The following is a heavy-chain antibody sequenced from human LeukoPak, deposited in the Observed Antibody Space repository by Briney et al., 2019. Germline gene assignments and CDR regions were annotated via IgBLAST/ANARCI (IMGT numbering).Heavy chain of an antibody. CDR1: GFTFSTTW. D-gene: IGHD1-14*01. Sequence: GGSLRLSCAASGFTFSTTWMHWVRQAPGKGLVWVSHINHDGSNRNHADSARGRFTISRDNAKNMLYLQMNSLTLEDTAVYYCAAETGDAGVSWGLIYWGQGTLVTVSS. V-gene: IGHV3-74*01. CDR2: INHDGSNR. CDR3: AAETGDAGVSWGLIY. J-gene: IGHJ4*02.